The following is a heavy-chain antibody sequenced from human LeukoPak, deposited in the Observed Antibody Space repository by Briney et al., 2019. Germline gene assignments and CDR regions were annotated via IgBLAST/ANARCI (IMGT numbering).Heavy chain of an antibody. D-gene: IGHD4-17*01. J-gene: IGHJ3*02. CDR3: ARGRAVTTSEGDI. CDR1: GFSFTTYS. Sequence: GGSLRLSCRASGFSFTTYSMNWVRQAPGKGLEWVSVIRAEGDPTHYADSVKGRFTISRDNSKNMLYLQMNSLRAEDTAVYYCARGRAVTTSEGDIWGQGTMATVSS. V-gene: IGHV3-23*01. CDR2: IRAEGDPT.